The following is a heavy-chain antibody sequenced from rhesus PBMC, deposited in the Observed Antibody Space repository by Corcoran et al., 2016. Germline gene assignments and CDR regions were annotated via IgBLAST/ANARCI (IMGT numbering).Heavy chain of an antibody. V-gene: IGHV4-76*01. CDR2: IYGSSGST. Sequence: QVQLQESGPGVVKPSETLSLTCAVSGGSISSGYDWSWIRQPPGKGLEWIGYIYGSSGSTNYNSSLKNRVTISKDASKNQFSLKLSSVTAADTAVYYCAREWVNGNYGLDSWGQGVVVTVSS. CDR3: AREWVNGNYGLDS. CDR1: GGSISSGYD. D-gene: IGHD5-24*01. J-gene: IGHJ6*01.